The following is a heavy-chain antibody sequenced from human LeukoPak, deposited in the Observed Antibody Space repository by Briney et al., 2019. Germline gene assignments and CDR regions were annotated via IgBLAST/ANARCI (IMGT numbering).Heavy chain of an antibody. CDR2: IYYTGST. Sequence: SETLSLTCTVSGGSISSSSYYWGWIRQPPGKGLEWIGYIYYTGSTNYNPSLKSRVTISTDTSKNQFSLKLSSVTAADTAVYYCARDRGDYGDSLFDYWGQGTLVTVSS. CDR3: ARDRGDYGDSLFDY. CDR1: GGSISSSSYY. V-gene: IGHV4-61*01. J-gene: IGHJ4*02. D-gene: IGHD4-17*01.